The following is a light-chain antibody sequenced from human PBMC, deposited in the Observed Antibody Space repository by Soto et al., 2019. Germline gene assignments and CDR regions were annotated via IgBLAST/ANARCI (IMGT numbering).Light chain of an antibody. CDR1: NVGSRS. CDR2: YDS. V-gene: IGLV3-21*01. Sequence: SYELTKPTSLSLAPGETARISCGGNNVGSRSVHWYQQKPGQAPCFLIYYDSDRPAGNPERFSGSNSGNTATLIISRVEAGDEADSYCQVWEATVGQVVFGGGTKRIVL. J-gene: IGLJ2*01. CDR3: QVWEATVGQVV.